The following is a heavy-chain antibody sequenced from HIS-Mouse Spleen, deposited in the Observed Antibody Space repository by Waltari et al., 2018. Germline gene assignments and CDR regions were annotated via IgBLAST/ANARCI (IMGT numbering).Heavy chain of an antibody. D-gene: IGHD6-13*01. CDR1: GGSISSSSYY. Sequence: QLQLQESGPGLVKPSETLSLTCTVSGGSISSSSYYWGWIRQPPGKGLEWIGRLYYSGSTYENPALKSRVTISVDTSKNQCSLKLSSVTAADTAVYYCAREIPYSSSWYDWYFDLWGRGTLVTVSS. CDR3: AREIPYSSSWYDWYFDL. J-gene: IGHJ2*01. CDR2: LYYSGST. V-gene: IGHV4-39*07.